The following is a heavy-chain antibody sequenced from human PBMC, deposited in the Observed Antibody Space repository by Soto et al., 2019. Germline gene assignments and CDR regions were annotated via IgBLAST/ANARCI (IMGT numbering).Heavy chain of an antibody. CDR3: TRGPRASSTGTGAH. V-gene: IGHV3-74*01. D-gene: IGHD1-1*01. CDR1: GFTFSMYW. J-gene: IGHJ4*02. CDR2: INDDGIST. Sequence: LRLSCAASGFTFSMYWMHWVRQVPGKGPEWVSRINDDGISTNYADSVKGRFTISRDNAKNTLYLQMNALRAEDTAVYYCTRGPRASSTGTGAHWGQGTLVTVSS.